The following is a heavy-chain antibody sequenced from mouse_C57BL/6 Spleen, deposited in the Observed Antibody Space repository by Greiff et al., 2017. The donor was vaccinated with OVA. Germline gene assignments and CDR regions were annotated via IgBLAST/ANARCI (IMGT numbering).Heavy chain of an antibody. Sequence: QVQLQQPGAELVKPGASVKLSCKASGYTFTSYWMHWVKQRPGRGLEWIGRIDPNSGGTKSTEKFKSKATLTVDKPSSTAYMQLSSLTSTDSAVYYCAIDYYGSSYGDVDYWGKGTTLTVSS. D-gene: IGHD1-1*01. CDR1: GYTFTSYW. CDR3: AIDYYGSSYGDVDY. CDR2: IDPNSGGT. J-gene: IGHJ2*01. V-gene: IGHV1-72*01.